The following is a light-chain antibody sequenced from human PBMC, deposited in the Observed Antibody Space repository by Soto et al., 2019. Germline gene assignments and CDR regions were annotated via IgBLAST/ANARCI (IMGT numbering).Light chain of an antibody. Sequence: EVVMTQSPANLSVSPGGTATLSCRASQSVRSNLAWYQQKPGQAPRLLIYGASTRATGIPARFSGSGSGTEFTLTISSLQSEDFAIYYCQQYNNWPLTFGGGTKVEIK. CDR3: QQYNNWPLT. V-gene: IGKV3-15*01. CDR1: QSVRSN. J-gene: IGKJ4*01. CDR2: GAS.